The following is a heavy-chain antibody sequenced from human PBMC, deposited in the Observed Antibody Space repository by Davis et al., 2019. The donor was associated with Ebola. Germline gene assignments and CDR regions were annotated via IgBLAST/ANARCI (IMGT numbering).Heavy chain of an antibody. D-gene: IGHD3-3*01. CDR2: IKSKTDGGTT. CDR1: GFTFSNAW. CDR3: TTTIALRFLEWLDYYYGMDV. J-gene: IGHJ6*02. Sequence: GGSLRLSCAASGFTFSNAWMSWVRQAPGKGLEWIGRIKSKTDGGTTDYAAPVKGRFTISRDDSKNTLYLQMNSLKTEDTAVYYCTTTIALRFLEWLDYYYGMDVWGQGTTVTVSS. V-gene: IGHV3-15*01.